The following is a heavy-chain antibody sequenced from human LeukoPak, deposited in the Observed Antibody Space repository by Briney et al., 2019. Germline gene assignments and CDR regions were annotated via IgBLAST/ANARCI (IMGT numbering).Heavy chain of an antibody. CDR1: GGTFSSYA. D-gene: IGHD6-13*01. Sequence: SVNVSCKAYGGTFSSYAISWVRQAPGQGLEWMGGIIPIFGTANYAQKFQGRVTITADESTSTAYMELSSLRSEDTAVYYCARDRSSWYVSWFDPWGQGTLVTVSS. CDR2: IIPIFGTA. J-gene: IGHJ5*02. CDR3: ARDRSSWYVSWFDP. V-gene: IGHV1-69*13.